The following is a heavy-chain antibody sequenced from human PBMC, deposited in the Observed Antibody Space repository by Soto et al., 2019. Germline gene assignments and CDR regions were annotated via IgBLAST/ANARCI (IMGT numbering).Heavy chain of an antibody. CDR3: AREFVLATANRFDY. CDR2: IYYSGIT. V-gene: IGHV4-59*01. CDR1: GGSISSYY. J-gene: IGHJ4*02. Sequence: PSETLSLTCTVSGGSISSYYWSWIRQPPGKGLEWIGYIYYSGITNYNPSLKSRVTISVDTSKNQFSLKLSSVTAADTAVYYCAREFVLATANRFDYWGQGTLVTVSS. D-gene: IGHD2-21*02.